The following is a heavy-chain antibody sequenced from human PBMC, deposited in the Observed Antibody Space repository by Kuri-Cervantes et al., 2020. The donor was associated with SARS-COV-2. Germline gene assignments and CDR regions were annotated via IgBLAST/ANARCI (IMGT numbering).Heavy chain of an antibody. J-gene: IGHJ3*02. D-gene: IGHD7-27*01. CDR2: ISRLSDYI. Sequence: GGSLRLSCAASGFSFSGYSMNWVRQAPGKGLEWVSSISRLSDYIYYADSLKGRFTISRDNANNSLFLQMDSLRAEDTAVYYCARDRPPPGNWVSYAFDIWGQGKMV. CDR3: ARDRPPPGNWVSYAFDI. V-gene: IGHV3-21*01. CDR1: GFSFSGYS.